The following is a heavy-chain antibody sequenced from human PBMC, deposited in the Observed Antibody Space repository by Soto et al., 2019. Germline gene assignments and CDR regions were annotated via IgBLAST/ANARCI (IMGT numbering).Heavy chain of an antibody. CDR2: IYYSGST. CDR1: GGSISSYY. CDR3: ARATYYYDISGYYGYYFDY. J-gene: IGHJ4*02. V-gene: IGHV4-59*01. D-gene: IGHD3-22*01. Sequence: SETLSLTCTASGGSISSYYWSWIRQPPGKGLEWIGYIYYSGSTNYNSSLKSRVTISVDTSKNQLSLKLSSVTAADTAVYYCARATYYYDISGYYGYYFDYWGQGTLVTVSS.